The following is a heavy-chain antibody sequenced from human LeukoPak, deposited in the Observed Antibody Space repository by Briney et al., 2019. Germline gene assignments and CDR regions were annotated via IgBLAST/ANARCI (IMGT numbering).Heavy chain of an antibody. CDR1: GGTFTSYA. CDR2: IIPILGIA. D-gene: IGHD3-10*01. V-gene: IGHV1-69*04. J-gene: IGHJ5*02. Sequence: SVKVSCKASGGTFTSYAISWVRQAPGQGLEWMGRIIPILGIANYAQKFQGRVTITADKSTSTAYMELSSLRSEDTAVYYCARGDPDYYGSGSPLFDPWGQGTLVTVSS. CDR3: ARGDPDYYGSGSPLFDP.